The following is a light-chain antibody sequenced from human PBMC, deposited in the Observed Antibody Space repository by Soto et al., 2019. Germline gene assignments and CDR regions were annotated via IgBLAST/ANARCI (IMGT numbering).Light chain of an antibody. CDR3: QQYNNYWT. Sequence: DIQMTQATSTLSASVGDRVTITCRASQSINAWLAWYQQKPGKAPKLLIYDVSTLDSGVPSRFSGSASGTEFTLTISYLESDDFATYYCQQYNNYWTFGQGTKVDI. J-gene: IGKJ1*01. CDR2: DVS. CDR1: QSINAW. V-gene: IGKV1-5*01.